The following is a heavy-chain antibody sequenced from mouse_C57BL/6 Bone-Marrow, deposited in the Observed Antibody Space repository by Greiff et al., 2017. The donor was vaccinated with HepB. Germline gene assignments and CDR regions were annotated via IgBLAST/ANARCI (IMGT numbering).Heavy chain of an antibody. CDR2: ISSGSSTI. J-gene: IGHJ2*01. CDR1: GFTFSDYG. CDR3: ARRTLGRFDY. D-gene: IGHD4-1*01. Sequence: EVQRVESGGGLVKPGGSLKLSCAASGFTFSDYGMHWVRQAPEKGLEWVAYISSGSSTIYYADTVKDRFTISRDNAKNTLFLQMTSLRSEDTAMYYCARRTLGRFDYWGQGTTLTVSS. V-gene: IGHV5-17*01.